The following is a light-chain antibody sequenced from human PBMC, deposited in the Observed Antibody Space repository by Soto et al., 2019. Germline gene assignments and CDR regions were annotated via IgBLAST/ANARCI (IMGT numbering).Light chain of an antibody. J-gene: IGLJ1*01. CDR2: GNS. CDR3: QSYDSSLRGSEV. V-gene: IGLV1-40*01. CDR1: SSNIGAGYD. Sequence: QSVLTQPPSVSGAPGQRVTISCTGSSSNIGAGYDVHWYQQLPGTAPKLLIYGNSNRPSGVPDRFSGSKSGTSASLAITGLQAEDEADYYCQSYDSSLRGSEVFGTGTKVTVL.